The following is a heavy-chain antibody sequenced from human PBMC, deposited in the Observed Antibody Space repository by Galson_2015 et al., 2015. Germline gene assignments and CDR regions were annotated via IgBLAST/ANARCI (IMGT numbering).Heavy chain of an antibody. V-gene: IGHV2-70*04. CDR2: IDWDDDK. CDR3: ARTYSSSWAEGFQH. D-gene: IGHD6-13*01. J-gene: IGHJ1*01. CDR1: GFSLSTSGMR. Sequence: PALVKPTQTLTLTCTFSGFSLSTSGMRVSWIRQPPGKALEWLARIDWDDDKFYSTSLKTRLTISKDTSKNQVVLTMTNMDPVDTATYYCARTYSSSWAEGFQHWGQGTLVTVSS.